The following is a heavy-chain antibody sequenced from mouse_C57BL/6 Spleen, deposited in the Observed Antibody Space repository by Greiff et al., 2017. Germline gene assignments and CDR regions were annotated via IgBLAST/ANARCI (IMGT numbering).Heavy chain of an antibody. D-gene: IGHD1-1*01. CDR2: ISSGGSYT. CDR1: GFTFSSYG. CDR3: ARRTTTLDY. Sequence: DVMLVESGGDLVKPGGSLKLSCAASGFTFSSYGMSWVRQTPDKRLEWVATISSGGSYTYYPDSVKGRFTISRDNAKNTLYLQMSSLKSEDTAMYYCARRTTTLDYWGQGTTLTVSS. V-gene: IGHV5-6*02. J-gene: IGHJ2*01.